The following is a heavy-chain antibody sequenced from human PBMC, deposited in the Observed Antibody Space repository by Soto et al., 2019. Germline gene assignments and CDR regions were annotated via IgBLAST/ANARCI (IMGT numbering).Heavy chain of an antibody. J-gene: IGHJ4*02. Sequence: GGSLRLSCAASGFTFSSYAMSWVRQAPGKGLEWVSAISGSGGSTYYADSVKGRFTISRDNSKNTLYLQMNSLRAEDTAIYYCAKSVAAAVSYYFDYWGQGTLVTVSS. D-gene: IGHD6-13*01. V-gene: IGHV3-23*01. CDR2: ISGSGGST. CDR3: AKSVAAAVSYYFDY. CDR1: GFTFSSYA.